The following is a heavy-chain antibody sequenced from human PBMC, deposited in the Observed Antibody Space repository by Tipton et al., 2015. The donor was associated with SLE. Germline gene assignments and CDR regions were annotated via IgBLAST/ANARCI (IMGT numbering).Heavy chain of an antibody. Sequence: SLRLSCAASGFSFSTYWMSWVRQAPGKGLEWVAVIWYDGSNKYYADSVKGRFTISRDNSKNTLYLQMNSLRAEDTAVYYCARDHTPLGDYYYYYYYMDVWGKGTTVTVSS. J-gene: IGHJ6*03. D-gene: IGHD7-27*01. CDR1: GFSFSTYW. CDR2: IWYDGSNK. V-gene: IGHV3-33*08. CDR3: ARDHTPLGDYYYYYYYMDV.